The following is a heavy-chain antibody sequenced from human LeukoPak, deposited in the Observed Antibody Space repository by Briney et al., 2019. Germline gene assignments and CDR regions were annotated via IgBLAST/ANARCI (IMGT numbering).Heavy chain of an antibody. CDR2: TNSDGSST. D-gene: IGHD3-22*01. Sequence: GGSLRLSCAASGFTFSSYWMHWVRQAPGKGLVWVSRTNSDGSSTSYADSVKGRFTISRDNAKNTLYLQMNSLRAEDTAVYYCARDHGPYYYDSSGYYYWGQGTLVTVSS. V-gene: IGHV3-74*01. CDR3: ARDHGPYYYDSSGYYY. CDR1: GFTFSSYW. J-gene: IGHJ4*02.